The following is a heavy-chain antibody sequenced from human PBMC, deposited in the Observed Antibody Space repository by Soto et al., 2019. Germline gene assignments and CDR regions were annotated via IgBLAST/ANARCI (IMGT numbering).Heavy chain of an antibody. Sequence: SETLSLTCTVSGDSLSSYYWSWIRQPPGKGLEWIGYISYSGITNYNPSLKSRVNMSVDTSQNQFSLKVNSVTAADTAVYYCARMAPPIDYWGQGTLVTVSS. J-gene: IGHJ4*02. D-gene: IGHD5-12*01. CDR3: ARMAPPIDY. CDR1: GDSLSSYY. V-gene: IGHV4-59*01. CDR2: ISYSGIT.